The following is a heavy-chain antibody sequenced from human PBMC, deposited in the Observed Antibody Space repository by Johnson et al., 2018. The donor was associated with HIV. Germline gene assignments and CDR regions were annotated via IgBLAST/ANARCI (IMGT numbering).Heavy chain of an antibody. CDR3: TTGAFQAYDM. V-gene: IGHV3-74*02. CDR1: GFTFSPYW. CDR2: IISDVSSA. J-gene: IGHJ3*02. D-gene: IGHD2/OR15-2a*01. Sequence: EVQLVESGGGLVQPGGSLRLSCAASGFTFSPYWMHWVRQAPGQGLVWVSRIISDVSSAIYTDSVTGRFTISRDNTKNTLYLQMNSLRAEDTAVDYCTTGAFQAYDMWGQGTMVTVSS.